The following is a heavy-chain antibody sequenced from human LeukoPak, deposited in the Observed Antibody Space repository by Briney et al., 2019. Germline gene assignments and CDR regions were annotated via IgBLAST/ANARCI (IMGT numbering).Heavy chain of an antibody. CDR1: GYTFTSYY. CDR3: GLSGNYYYYYMDV. V-gene: IGHV1-69*13. CDR2: IIPIFGIP. Sequence: SVKVSCKASGYTFTSYYMHWVRQAPGQGLEWMGGIIPIFGIPDSAQKFQGRLTITADESTTTAYMELSSLRSDDTAIYYCGLSGNYYYYYMDVWGKGTTVTISS. D-gene: IGHD6-25*01. J-gene: IGHJ6*03.